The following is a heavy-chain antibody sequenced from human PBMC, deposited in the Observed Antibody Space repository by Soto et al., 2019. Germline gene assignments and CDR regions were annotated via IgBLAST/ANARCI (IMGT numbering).Heavy chain of an antibody. V-gene: IGHV1-69*13. CDR1: GGTFSSYA. CDR3: AREIRPRTAMVSYYYYGMDV. J-gene: IGHJ6*02. D-gene: IGHD5-18*01. Sequence: ASVKVSCKASGGTFSSYAISWVRQAPGQGLEWMGGIIPIFGTANYAQKFQGRVTITADESTSTAYMELSSLRSEDTAVYYCAREIRPRTAMVSYYYYGMDVWGQGTTVTVSS. CDR2: IIPIFGTA.